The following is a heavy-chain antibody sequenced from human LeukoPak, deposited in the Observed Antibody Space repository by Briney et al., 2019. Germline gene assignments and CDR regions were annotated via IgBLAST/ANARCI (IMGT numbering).Heavy chain of an antibody. Sequence: SETLSLTCTVSGGSISGYYWSWIRQPPGKGLEWIGYIYYSGSTNYNPSLKSRVTISVDTSKNQFSLKPSSVPAADPAVYYCARATNYAILTGYNYFDYWGQGPLVPVSS. J-gene: IGHJ4*02. CDR3: ARATNYAILTGYNYFDY. V-gene: IGHV4-59*01. CDR1: GGSISGYY. D-gene: IGHD3-9*01. CDR2: IYYSGST.